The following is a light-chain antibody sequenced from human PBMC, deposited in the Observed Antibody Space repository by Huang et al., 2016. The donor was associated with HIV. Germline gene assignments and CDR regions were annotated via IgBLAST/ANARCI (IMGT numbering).Light chain of an antibody. J-gene: IGKJ1*01. CDR2: GAS. V-gene: IGKV3-15*01. CDR3: QHYNNWPPWT. CDR1: QSISRD. Sequence: EIVMTQSPATLSVSPGEGATISCRASQSISRDLAWYQQRPGQAPRLLIYGASTRATGIPARFSGSGSGTEFTLTISSLQSEDFGVYYCQHYNNWPPWTFGQGTKV.